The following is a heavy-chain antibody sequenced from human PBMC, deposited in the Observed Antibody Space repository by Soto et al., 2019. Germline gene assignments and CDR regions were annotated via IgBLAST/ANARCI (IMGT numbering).Heavy chain of an antibody. Sequence: PSETLSLTCTVSCGSISSGDYYWSWIRQPPGKGLEWIGYIYYSGSTYYNPSLKSRVTISVDTSKNQFSLKLSSVTAADTAVYYCARAEVTIFGVAPGMSNNWFDPWGQGTLVTVSS. CDR2: IYYSGST. CDR1: CGSISSGDYY. D-gene: IGHD3-3*01. CDR3: ARAEVTIFGVAPGMSNNWFDP. V-gene: IGHV4-30-4*01. J-gene: IGHJ5*02.